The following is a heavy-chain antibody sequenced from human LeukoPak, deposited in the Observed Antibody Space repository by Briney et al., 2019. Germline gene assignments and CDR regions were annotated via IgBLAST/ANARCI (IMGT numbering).Heavy chain of an antibody. CDR2: IYYSGST. D-gene: IGHD6-13*01. J-gene: IGHJ5*02. Sequence: SETLSLTCTVSGGSVNSGSYYWSWIRQPPGKGLECIGYIYYSGSTNYNPSLKSRVTISIDTSKNQFSLKLSSVTAADTAVYYCARGTRQQLETGNWFDPWGQGTLVTVSS. CDR3: ARGTRQQLETGNWFDP. CDR1: GGSVNSGSYY. V-gene: IGHV4-61*01.